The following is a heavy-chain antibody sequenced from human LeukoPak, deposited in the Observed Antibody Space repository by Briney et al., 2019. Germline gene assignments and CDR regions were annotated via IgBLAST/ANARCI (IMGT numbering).Heavy chain of an antibody. V-gene: IGHV6-1*01. CDR3: ARDRYDYIWGSYRRSGAFDI. D-gene: IGHD3-16*02. CDR2: TYYRSKLYN. CDR1: GDSLSSNSAA. Sequence: SQTLSLTCAISGDSLSSNSAAWNWIRQSPSRGLEWLGSTYYRSKLYNDYAVSVKSRITIDPDTSKNQFSLQLNSVTPEDTAVYYCARDRYDYIWGSYRRSGAFDIWGQGTMVTVSS. J-gene: IGHJ3*02.